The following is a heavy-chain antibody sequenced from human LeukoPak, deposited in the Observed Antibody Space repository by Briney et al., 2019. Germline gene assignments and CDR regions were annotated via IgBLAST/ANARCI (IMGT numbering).Heavy chain of an antibody. Sequence: ASVKVSCKASGYTFTGYYMHWVRQAPGQGLEWMGWINPNSGGTNYAQKFQGRVTMTRDTSISTAYMELSRLRSDDTAVYYCARERLRDYYYMDVWGKGTTVSVSS. CDR3: ARERLRDYYYMDV. D-gene: IGHD6-25*01. CDR2: INPNSGGT. V-gene: IGHV1-2*02. J-gene: IGHJ6*03. CDR1: GYTFTGYY.